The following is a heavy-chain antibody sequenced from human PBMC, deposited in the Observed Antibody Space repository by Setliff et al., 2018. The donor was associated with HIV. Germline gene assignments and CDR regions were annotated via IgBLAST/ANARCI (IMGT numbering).Heavy chain of an antibody. CDR1: GVSISNYY. Sequence: LSLTCTVSGVSISNYYWSWIRQPPGKGLEWIGYMYYSGNTNYNPSLKSRVTISVDTSKSQFSLKLTAVTAADTAVYYCARGGTSSNWFDPWGQGTLVTVSS. V-gene: IGHV4-59*01. D-gene: IGHD1-26*01. CDR3: ARGGTSSNWFDP. J-gene: IGHJ5*02. CDR2: MYYSGNT.